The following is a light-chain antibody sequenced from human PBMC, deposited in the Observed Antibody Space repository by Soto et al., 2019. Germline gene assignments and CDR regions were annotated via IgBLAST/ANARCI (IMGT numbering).Light chain of an antibody. CDR3: QQYGSSPPIT. J-gene: IGKJ5*01. V-gene: IGKV3-20*01. Sequence: EIVLTQFPGTLSLSPGERATLSCRASKSVSSSYLAWYPQKPGQAPRLLIYVASSRATGIPDRFSGSGSGTDFTLTISRLEPEDFAVYYCQQYGSSPPITFGQGTRLEIK. CDR1: KSVSSSY. CDR2: VAS.